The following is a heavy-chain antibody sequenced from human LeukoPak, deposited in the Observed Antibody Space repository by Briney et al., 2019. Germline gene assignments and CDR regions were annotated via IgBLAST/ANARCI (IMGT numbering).Heavy chain of an antibody. Sequence: PSETLSLTCTVSGGSLSSYYWSWIRQPAGKGLEWIGRIYTSGSTNYNPSLKSRVTISVDTSKNQFSLKLSSVTAADTAVYYCARDAALWFGGGYYFDYWGQGTLVTVSS. D-gene: IGHD3-10*01. CDR1: GGSLSSYY. J-gene: IGHJ4*02. V-gene: IGHV4-4*07. CDR3: ARDAALWFGGGYYFDY. CDR2: IYTSGST.